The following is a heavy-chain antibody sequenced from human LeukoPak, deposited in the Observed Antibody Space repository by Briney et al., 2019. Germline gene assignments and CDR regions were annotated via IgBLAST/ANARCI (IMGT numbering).Heavy chain of an antibody. CDR3: ARDKGGYDILTGSYYYGMDV. CDR2: IKQDGSEK. CDR1: GFTFSSYW. V-gene: IGHV3-7*01. J-gene: IGHJ6*02. D-gene: IGHD3-9*01. Sequence: GGSLRLSCAASGFTFSSYWMSWVRQAPGKGLEWVANIKQDGSEKYYVDPVKGRFTISRDNAKNSLYLQMNSLRAEDTAVYYCARDKGGYDILTGSYYYGMDVWGQGTTVTVSS.